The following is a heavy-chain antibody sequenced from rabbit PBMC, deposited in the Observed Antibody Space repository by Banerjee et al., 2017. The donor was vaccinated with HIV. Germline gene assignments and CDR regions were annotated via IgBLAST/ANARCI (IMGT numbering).Heavy chain of an antibody. V-gene: IGHV1S40*01. D-gene: IGHD6-1*01. Sequence: QSLEESGGDLVKPGASLTLTCTASGFSFSSSYYMCWVRQAPGKGLEWIACIYTGSSGSTYYVSWAKGRFTISKTSSTTVTLQMTSLTAADTATYFCARGSYTYHFSGYGYVYYNLWGQGTLVTVS. CDR3: ARGSYTYHFSGYGYVYYNL. J-gene: IGHJ4*01. CDR1: GFSFSSSYY. CDR2: IYTGSSGST.